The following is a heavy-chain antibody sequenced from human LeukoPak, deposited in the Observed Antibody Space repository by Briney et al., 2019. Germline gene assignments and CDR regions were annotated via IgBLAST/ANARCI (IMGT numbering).Heavy chain of an antibody. CDR2: LIPMFDTQ. J-gene: IGHJ4*02. D-gene: IGHD3-10*01. Sequence: ASVKVSCKASGGNFRNYAVSWVRQAPGPGLEWMGRLIPMFDTQNYAQNFQGRVTIFADKSTGTVYMDLKSLTSDDTAVYYCATESNYYLDDWGQGTLVTVSS. CDR3: ATESNYYLDD. V-gene: IGHV1-69*06. CDR1: GGNFRNYA.